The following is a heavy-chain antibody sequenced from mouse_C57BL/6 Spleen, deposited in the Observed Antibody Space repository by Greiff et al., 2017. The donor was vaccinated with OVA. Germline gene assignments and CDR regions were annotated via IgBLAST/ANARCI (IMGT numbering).Heavy chain of an antibody. V-gene: IGHV1-64*01. CDR1: GYTFTSYW. D-gene: IGHD1-1*01. CDR3: AQSYYYGSNLFAY. J-gene: IGHJ3*01. CDR2: IHPNSGST. Sequence: QVQLQQPGAELVKPGASVKLSCKASGYTFTSYWMHWVKQRPGQGLEWIGMIHPNSGSTNYNEKFKSKATLTVDKSSSTAYMQLSSLTSEDSAVYYWAQSYYYGSNLFAYWGQGTLVTVSA.